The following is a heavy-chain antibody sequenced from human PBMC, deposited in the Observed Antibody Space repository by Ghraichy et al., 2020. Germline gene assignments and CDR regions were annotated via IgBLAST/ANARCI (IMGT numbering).Heavy chain of an antibody. J-gene: IGHJ4*02. CDR3: ARDPDYYGSGSFSTKYFDY. CDR1: VTPLAAMV. Sequence: ASVKVSARLLVTPLAAMVSTGCDRPLDKDLSGWDGSAFTVVTNYAQNLQGRVTMTTDTSTSTAYMELRSLISDDTAVYYCARDPDYYGSGSFSTKYFDYWGQGTLVTVSS. D-gene: IGHD3-10*01. V-gene: IGHV1-18*01. CDR2: SAFTVVT.